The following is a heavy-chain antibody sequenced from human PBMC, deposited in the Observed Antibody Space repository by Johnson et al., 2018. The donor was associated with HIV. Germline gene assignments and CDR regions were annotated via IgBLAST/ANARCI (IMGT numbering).Heavy chain of an antibody. D-gene: IGHD2-21*01. J-gene: IGHJ3*02. Sequence: VQLVESGGGLIQPGGSLRLSCAASGFTVSSNYMSWVRQAPGKGLEWVSGIGSSGDTFYPGSVKGRFTLSRANAKNSLYLQMNSLRAEDTAVYYCARETAYCGGDCSGAFDIWGQGTMVTVSS. CDR2: IGSSGDT. CDR1: GFTVSSNY. CDR3: ARETAYCGGDCSGAFDI. V-gene: IGHV3-66*03.